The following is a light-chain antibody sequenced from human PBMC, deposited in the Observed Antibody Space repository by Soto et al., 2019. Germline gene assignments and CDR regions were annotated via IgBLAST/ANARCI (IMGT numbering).Light chain of an antibody. V-gene: IGKV3-20*01. CDR3: QQYGSSPPIT. CDR2: EAS. J-gene: IGKJ5*01. CDR1: QTVSSS. Sequence: EIVLTQSPATLSLSPGERAPLSCRASQTVSSSLAWYQQKPGQAPRLLIYEASNRATGIPDRFTGSGSGTDFTLTISRLEPEDFAVYYCQQYGSSPPITFGQGTRLEIK.